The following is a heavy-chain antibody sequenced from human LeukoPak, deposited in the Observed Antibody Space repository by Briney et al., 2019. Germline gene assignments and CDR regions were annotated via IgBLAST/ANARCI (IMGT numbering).Heavy chain of an antibody. CDR2: ISSSGSTI. J-gene: IGHJ4*02. Sequence: GGSLRLSCAASGFTFSDYYMSWLRQAPGKGLEWVSYISSSGSTIYYADSVKGRFTISRDNAKNSLYLQMNSLRAEDTAVYYCARLKADYGDCLSFWGQGTLVTVSS. V-gene: IGHV3-11*04. CDR3: ARLKADYGDCLSF. D-gene: IGHD4-17*01. CDR1: GFTFSDYY.